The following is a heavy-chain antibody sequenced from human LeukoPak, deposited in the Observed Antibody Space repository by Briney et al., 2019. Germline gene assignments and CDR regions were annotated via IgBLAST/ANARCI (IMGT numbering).Heavy chain of an antibody. D-gene: IGHD3-10*01. V-gene: IGHV4-4*02. CDR1: GDSISTNHW. CDR3: ARVGYQWFGELTYYFDY. CDR2: VYHSGST. Sequence: PSGTLSLTCAVSGDSISTNHWWSWVRQPPGKGLEWIGEVYHSGSTNYNPSLKSRVTISVDKSKNLFSLKLTSVTAADTAVYYCARVGYQWFGELTYYFDYWGQGTLVTVSS. J-gene: IGHJ4*02.